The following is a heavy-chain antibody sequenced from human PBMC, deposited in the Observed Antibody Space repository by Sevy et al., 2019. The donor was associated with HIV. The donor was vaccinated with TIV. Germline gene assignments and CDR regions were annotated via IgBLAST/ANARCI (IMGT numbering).Heavy chain of an antibody. V-gene: IGHV3-7*01. J-gene: IGHJ4*02. CDR3: ARDRAYSALDY. CDR1: GFTFSDSW. Sequence: GGYLRLSCVASGFTFSDSWMTWVRQAPGKGLERIAFINEDGSRLGYVDSVRGRFTISRENTKNSLYLQMNSLRAEDTAVHFCARDRAYSALDYWGQGTLVTVSS. CDR2: INEDGSRL. D-gene: IGHD5-18*01.